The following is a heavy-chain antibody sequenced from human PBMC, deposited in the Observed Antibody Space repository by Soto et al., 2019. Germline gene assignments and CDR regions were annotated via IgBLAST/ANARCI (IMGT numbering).Heavy chain of an antibody. Sequence: SLRLSCAASGFTFTNYAMTWVRQAPGRGLEWVSSISGSGDTTYYADSVEGRFTISRDNSKNTLYLQMNSLRDEDTALYYCAKVKTWTYLDFWGPGTLVTVSS. CDR3: AKVKTWTYLDF. J-gene: IGHJ4*02. V-gene: IGHV3-23*01. CDR2: ISGSGDTT. CDR1: GFTFTNYA. D-gene: IGHD5-12*01.